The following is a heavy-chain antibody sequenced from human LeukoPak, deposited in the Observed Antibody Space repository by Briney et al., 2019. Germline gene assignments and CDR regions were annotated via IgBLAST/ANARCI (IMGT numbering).Heavy chain of an antibody. Sequence: PGGSLRLSCAASGFTFSSYAMSWVRQAPGKGLEWVSAISGSGGSTYYADSVKGRFTISRDNSKNTLYLQMNSLRAEDSAVYYCAKDAYYYDSSGYYRAFDIWGQGTMVTVSS. CDR3: AKDAYYYDSSGYYRAFDI. CDR1: GFTFSSYA. V-gene: IGHV3-23*01. CDR2: ISGSGGST. D-gene: IGHD3-22*01. J-gene: IGHJ3*02.